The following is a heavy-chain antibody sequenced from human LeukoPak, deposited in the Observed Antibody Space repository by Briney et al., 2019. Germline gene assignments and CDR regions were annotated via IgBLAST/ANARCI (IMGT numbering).Heavy chain of an antibody. CDR2: IMSNSGGT. J-gene: IGHJ4*02. CDR3: ARDPVDGYYYFDY. D-gene: IGHD5-12*01. Sequence: ASVKVSCKAAGYSISDSHMHWVRQAPGQGLEWMGWIMSNSGGTHYAQKFQGRVTMTRDTSISTAYFELTSLRSDDTAIYYCARDPVDGYYYFDYWDQGTLVTVSS. V-gene: IGHV1-2*02. CDR1: GYSISDSH.